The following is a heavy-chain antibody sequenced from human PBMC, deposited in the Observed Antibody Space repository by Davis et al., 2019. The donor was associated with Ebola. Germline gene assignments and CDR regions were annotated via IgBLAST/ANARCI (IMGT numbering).Heavy chain of an antibody. D-gene: IGHD3-3*01. Sequence: GESLKISCAASGFTFSSYAMHWVRQAPGKGLEWVANIKQDGSEKYYVDSVKGRFTISRDNAKNSLYLQMNSLRAEDTAVYYCARGRFWSGYYFDYWGQGTLVTVSS. CDR2: IKQDGSEK. V-gene: IGHV3-7*03. CDR3: ARGRFWSGYYFDY. J-gene: IGHJ4*02. CDR1: GFTFSSYA.